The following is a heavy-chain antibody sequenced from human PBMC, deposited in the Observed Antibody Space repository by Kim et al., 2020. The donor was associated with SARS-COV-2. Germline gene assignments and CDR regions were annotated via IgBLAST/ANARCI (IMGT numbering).Heavy chain of an antibody. CDR1: GYSFSNYG. J-gene: IGHJ4*01. CDR2: ISSNSGHT. CDR3: SPYYDSNSYRGQWD. Sequence: ASVKVSCKASGYSFSNYGLVWARQAPGQGLEWMGWISSNSGHTKYAQNVQGRVTLTTDTSTNTGYMELSSLRSDDTAVYYCSPYYDSNSYRGQWDWGPGT. V-gene: IGHV1-18*01. D-gene: IGHD3-22*01.